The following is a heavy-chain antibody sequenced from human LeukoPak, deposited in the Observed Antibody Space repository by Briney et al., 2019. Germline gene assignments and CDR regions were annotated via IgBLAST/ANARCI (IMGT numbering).Heavy chain of an antibody. CDR2: INPNSGGT. CDR3: ARDGSGGYQLLYFDY. V-gene: IGHV1-2*02. CDR1: GYTFTGYH. Sequence: AAVTVSRKASGYTFTGYHMHWVRQPPSQGRDWVGWINPNSGGTNYAQKFQGRVTMTRDTSISTAYMELSRLRSDDTAVYYCARDGSGGYQLLYFDYWGQGTLVTVSS. J-gene: IGHJ4*02. D-gene: IGHD2-2*01.